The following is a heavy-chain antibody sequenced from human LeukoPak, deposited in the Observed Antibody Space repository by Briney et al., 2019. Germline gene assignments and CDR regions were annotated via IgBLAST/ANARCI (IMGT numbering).Heavy chain of an antibody. D-gene: IGHD3-22*01. CDR3: AKTEGLYYFDSSGYHINWFDP. V-gene: IGHV3-23*01. CDR2: ISGSGGST. CDR1: GFTFSSYA. J-gene: IGHJ5*02. Sequence: GGSLRLSCAASGFTFSSYAMSWVRQAPGKGLGWVSAISGSGGSTYYADSVKGRFTISRDNSKNTLYLQMTSLRAEDTAVYYCAKTEGLYYFDSSGYHINWFDPWGQGTLVTVSS.